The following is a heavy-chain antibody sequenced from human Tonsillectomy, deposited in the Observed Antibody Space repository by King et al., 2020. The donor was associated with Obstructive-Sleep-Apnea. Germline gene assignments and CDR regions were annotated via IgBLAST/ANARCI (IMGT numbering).Heavy chain of an antibody. V-gene: IGHV4-39*01. CDR1: GGSISSGYY. D-gene: IGHD1-7*01. CDR3: ARYPQRWNYFDP. CDR2: IFSTGSA. Sequence: LQLQESGPGLAKPSETLSLTCTVSGGSISSGYYWAWIRQPPGRGLEWIGSIFSTGSAYYNPSFASRVTMSLDTSKIQFSLRLSSVTAADTAVYYCARYPQRWNYFDPWGQGVLVTVSS. J-gene: IGHJ5*02.